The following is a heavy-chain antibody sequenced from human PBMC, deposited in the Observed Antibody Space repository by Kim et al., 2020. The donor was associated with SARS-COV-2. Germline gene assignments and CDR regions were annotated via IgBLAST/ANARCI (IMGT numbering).Heavy chain of an antibody. CDR2: IWYDGSNK. D-gene: IGHD3-10*01. CDR3: GRDGVGDSYYGSGFYGMDV. CDR1: GFTFSSYG. Sequence: GGSLRLSCAASGFTFSSYGMHWVRQAPGKGLEWVAVIWYDGSNKYYADSVKGRFTISRDNSKNTLYLQMNSLRAEDTAVYYCGRDGVGDSYYGSGFYGMDVWGQGTTVTVYS. V-gene: IGHV3-33*01. J-gene: IGHJ6*02.